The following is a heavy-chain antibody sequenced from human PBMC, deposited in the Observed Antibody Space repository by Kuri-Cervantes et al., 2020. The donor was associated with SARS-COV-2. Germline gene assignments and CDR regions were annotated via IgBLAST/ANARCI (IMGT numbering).Heavy chain of an antibody. CDR1: GGSISSGDYY. J-gene: IGHJ4*02. CDR3: ARALAARADY. Sequence: SCTVSGGSISSGDYYWSWIRQPPGKGLEWIGYIYYSGSTYYNPSLKSRVTISVDTSKNQFSLKLSSVTAADTAVYYCARALAARADYWGQGTLVTVSS. V-gene: IGHV4-30-4*08. CDR2: IYYSGST. D-gene: IGHD6-6*01.